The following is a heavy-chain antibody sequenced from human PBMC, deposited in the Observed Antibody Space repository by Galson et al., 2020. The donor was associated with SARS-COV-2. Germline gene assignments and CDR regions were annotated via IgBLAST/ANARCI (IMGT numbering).Heavy chain of an antibody. J-gene: IGHJ4*02. CDR2: ISYDGSNK. CDR1: GFTFSSYG. V-gene: IGHV3-30*18. D-gene: IGHD6-13*01. CDR3: AKAGSSSWWAGYFDY. Sequence: GESLKISCAASGFTFSSYGMHWVRQAPGKGLEWVAVISYDGSNKYYADSVKGRFTISRDNSKNTLYLQMNSLRAEDTAVYYCAKAGSSSWWAGYFDYWGQGTLVTVSS.